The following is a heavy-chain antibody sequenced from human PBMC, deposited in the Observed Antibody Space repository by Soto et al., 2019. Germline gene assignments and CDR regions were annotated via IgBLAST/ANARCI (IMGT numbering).Heavy chain of an antibody. CDR3: AREGFESWAPKEGYAGYYYYGMDV. D-gene: IGHD3-16*01. J-gene: IGHJ6*02. CDR1: GGSVSSGIYY. CDR2: IYYSGST. V-gene: IGHV4-61*01. Sequence: SETLSLTCTVSGGSVSSGIYYWSWIRQPPGKGLELIGYIYYSGSTNYNPSLKSRVTISVDTSKNQFSLKLSSVTAADTAVYYCAREGFESWAPKEGYAGYYYYGMDVWGQGTTVTVSS.